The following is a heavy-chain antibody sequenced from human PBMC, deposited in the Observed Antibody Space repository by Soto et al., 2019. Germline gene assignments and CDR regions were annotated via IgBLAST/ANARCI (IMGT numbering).Heavy chain of an antibody. CDR3: AKQLNYDFWSGYPDAFDI. CDR2: ISGSGGST. V-gene: IGHV3-23*01. CDR1: GFTFSSHA. D-gene: IGHD3-3*01. Sequence: EVQLLESGGGLVQPGGSLRLSCAASGFTFSSHAMSWVGQAPGKGLEWVSGISGSGGSTYSADSVKGRFTISRDNSKNTLYLQMNSLRAEDTALYYCAKQLNYDFWSGYPDAFDIWGQGTMVIVSS. J-gene: IGHJ3*02.